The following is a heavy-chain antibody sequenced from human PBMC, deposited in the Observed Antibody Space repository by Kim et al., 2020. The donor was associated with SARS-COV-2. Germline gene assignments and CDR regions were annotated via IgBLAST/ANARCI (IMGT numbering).Heavy chain of an antibody. J-gene: IGHJ6*03. CDR1: GYTFTSYA. CDR2: INAGNGNT. CDR3: ARDSYYDIFRYYYYYMDV. Sequence: ASVKVSCKASGYTFTSYAMHWVRQAPGQRLEWMGWINAGNGNTKYSQKFQGRVTITRDTSASTAYMELSSLRSEDTAVYYCARDSYYDIFRYYYYYMDVWREGTAVTVSS. D-gene: IGHD3-9*01. V-gene: IGHV1-3*01.